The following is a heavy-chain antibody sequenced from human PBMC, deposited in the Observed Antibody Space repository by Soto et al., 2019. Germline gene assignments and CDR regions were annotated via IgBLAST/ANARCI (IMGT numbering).Heavy chain of an antibody. CDR2: INTYNGMT. V-gene: IGHV1-18*01. CDR1: GYTFINYH. J-gene: IGHJ4*02. CDR3: AKSPRGEMATD. D-gene: IGHD5-12*01. Sequence: QVQLVQSGGEVKKPGASVTVSCKASGYTFINYHITWVRQAPGQGLEWMAWINTYNGMTDYAQKFQGRDTMTRDTSTSTDYMELRHLGSDDTAVYFCAKSPRGEMATDWGQGTLVTVSS.